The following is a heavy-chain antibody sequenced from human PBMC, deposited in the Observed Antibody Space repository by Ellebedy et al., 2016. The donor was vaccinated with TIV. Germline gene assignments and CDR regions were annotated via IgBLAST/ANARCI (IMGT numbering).Heavy chain of an antibody. J-gene: IGHJ5*02. CDR1: GYTLTELS. V-gene: IGHV1-24*01. D-gene: IGHD2-15*01. Sequence: AASVKVSCKVSGYTLTELSMLWVRQAPGKGLEWMGGFDPEDGETIYAQKFQGRVTMTEDTSTDTAYMELSSLRSEDTAVYYCATDLIYGGYWFDPWGQGTLVTVSS. CDR2: FDPEDGET. CDR3: ATDLIYGGYWFDP.